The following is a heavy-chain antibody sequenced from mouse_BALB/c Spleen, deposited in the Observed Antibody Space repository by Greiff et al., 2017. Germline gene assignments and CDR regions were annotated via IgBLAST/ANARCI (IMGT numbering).Heavy chain of an antibody. V-gene: IGHV2-9*02. Sequence: VQVVESGPGLVAPSQSLSITCTVSGFSLTSYGVHWVRQPPGKGLEWLGVIWAGGSTNYNSALMSRLSISKDNSKSQVFFKMNSLQANDTAIYYCASQLGFAYWGQGTLVTVSA. CDR2: IWAGGST. CDR3: ASQLGFAY. CDR1: GFSLTSYG. D-gene: IGHD3-1*01. J-gene: IGHJ3*01.